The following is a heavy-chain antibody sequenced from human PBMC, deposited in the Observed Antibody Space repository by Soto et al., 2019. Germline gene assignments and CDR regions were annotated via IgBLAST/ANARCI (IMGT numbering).Heavy chain of an antibody. Sequence: EVPLLESGGGLVQPGGSLRLSCAASGFTFSSHVMNWVRQAPGKGLEWVAAISGGGGTTFYGDSVEGRFTMSRDNSKNTLFLQMNSLRAEDTAVYYCARGPRAPPPHDYGMDVWGQGTTVTVSS. CDR2: ISGGGGTT. J-gene: IGHJ6*02. CDR3: ARGPRAPPPHDYGMDV. V-gene: IGHV3-23*01. CDR1: GFTFSSHV.